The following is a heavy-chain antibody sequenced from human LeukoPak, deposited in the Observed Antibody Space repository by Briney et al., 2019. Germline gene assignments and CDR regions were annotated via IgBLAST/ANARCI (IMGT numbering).Heavy chain of an antibody. CDR2: FYYSGTT. Sequence: PSETLSLTCTVSGGSISSSSYYWDWIRQPPGKGLEWIGSFYYSGTTYYNSSLKRRVTISVDTSKNQFSLNLSSVTAAGTAVYYCAREGTVATFDYWGQGTLVTVSS. V-gene: IGHV4-39*02. D-gene: IGHD4-23*01. CDR1: GGSISSSSYY. J-gene: IGHJ4*02. CDR3: AREGTVATFDY.